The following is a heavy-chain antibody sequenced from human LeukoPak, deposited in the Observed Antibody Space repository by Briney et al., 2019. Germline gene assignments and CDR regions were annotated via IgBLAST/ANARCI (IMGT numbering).Heavy chain of an antibody. Sequence: GGSLRLSCAASGFTVSSNYMSWVRQAPGKGLEWVSVIYSGGSTYYADSVKGRFTISRDNSKNTLYLQMNSLRAEDTAVYYCARDPGAITMVRGGAFDIWGQGTMVTVSS. CDR2: IYSGGST. CDR3: ARDPGAITMVRGGAFDI. J-gene: IGHJ3*02. CDR1: GFTVSSNY. V-gene: IGHV3-53*01. D-gene: IGHD3-10*01.